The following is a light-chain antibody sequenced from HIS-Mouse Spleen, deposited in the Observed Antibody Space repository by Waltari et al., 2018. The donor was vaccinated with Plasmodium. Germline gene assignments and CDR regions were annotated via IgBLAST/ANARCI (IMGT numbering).Light chain of an antibody. J-gene: IGKJ3*01. CDR1: KSVSSN. Sequence: EIVMTQSPATLYVSPGVRATLSSRASKSVSSNLAWYQQKPGQAPRLLIYGASTRATGIPARFSGSGSGTEFTLTISSLQSEDFAVYYCQQYNNWSFTFGPGTKVDIK. V-gene: IGKV3-15*01. CDR3: QQYNNWSFT. CDR2: GAS.